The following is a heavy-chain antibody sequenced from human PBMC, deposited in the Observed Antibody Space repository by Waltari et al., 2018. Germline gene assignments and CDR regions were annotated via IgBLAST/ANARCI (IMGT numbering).Heavy chain of an antibody. J-gene: IGHJ4*02. Sequence: QLQLQESGPGLVKPSETLSLTCTVSGGSISTPTYYWTWIRQPPGKGLEWIGGIYYRGNTYYFPSLKSRVTISVDTSKNQFSLKLSSVTAADTAVYYCARRGPQKEFDYWGQGTLVTVSS. CDR2: IYYRGNT. CDR3: ARRGPQKEFDY. CDR1: GGSISTPTYY. V-gene: IGHV4-39*07.